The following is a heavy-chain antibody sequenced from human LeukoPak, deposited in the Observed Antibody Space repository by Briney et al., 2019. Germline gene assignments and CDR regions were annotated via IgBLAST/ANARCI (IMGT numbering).Heavy chain of an antibody. CDR2: INHSGST. D-gene: IGHD2-2*02. CDR1: GGSFSGYY. CDR3: ARHGGLRYQLLYNY. Sequence: NPSETLSLTCAVYGGSFSGYYWNWLRQPPGKGLEWIGEINHSGSTNYNPSLKSRVTISVDTSKNQFSLKLSSVTAADTAVYYCARHGGLRYQLLYNYWGQGILVTVSS. V-gene: IGHV4-34*01. J-gene: IGHJ4*02.